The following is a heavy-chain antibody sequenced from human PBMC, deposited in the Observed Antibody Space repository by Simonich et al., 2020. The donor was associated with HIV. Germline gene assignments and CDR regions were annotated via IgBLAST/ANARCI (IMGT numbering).Heavy chain of an antibody. D-gene: IGHD3-16*01. V-gene: IGHV3-30*07. CDR2: ISYEGSNK. CDR1: GFTFSSYA. Sequence: QVQLVESGGGVVQPGRSLRLSCAASGFTFSSYAMHWVSQAPGKGLEGVAVISYEGSNKYYADSVKGRLPISRDNSKNTLYLQMNSLRAEDTAVYYCASGGSISSVWADDYWGQGTLVTVSS. CDR3: ASGGSISSVWADDY. J-gene: IGHJ4*02.